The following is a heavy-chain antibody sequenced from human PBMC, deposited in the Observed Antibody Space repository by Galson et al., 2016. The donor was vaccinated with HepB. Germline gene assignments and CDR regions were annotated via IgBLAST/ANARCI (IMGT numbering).Heavy chain of an antibody. D-gene: IGHD3-22*01. V-gene: IGHV6-1*01. CDR2: TYYRSKWHN. J-gene: IGHJ3*02. CDR1: GDSVSSDSAT. Sequence: CAISGDSVSSDSATWNWIRQSPSRGLEWLGRTYYRSKWHNDCALSVKSRISINADTSKNQISLQLNSVSPEDTALYYCARVPLLFVDAVGYDAFDIWGQGTLVTVSS. CDR3: ARVPLLFVDAVGYDAFDI.